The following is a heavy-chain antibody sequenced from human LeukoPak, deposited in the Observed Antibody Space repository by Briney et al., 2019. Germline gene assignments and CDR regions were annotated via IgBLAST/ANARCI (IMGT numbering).Heavy chain of an antibody. CDR3: ARGGTTAYYYYYYMDV. V-gene: IGHV3-21*01. J-gene: IGHJ6*03. CDR1: GFTFSSYS. CDR2: ISSSSSYI. Sequence: KPGGSLGLSCAASGFTFSSYSMNWVRQAPGKGLEWVSSISSSSSYIYYADSVKGRFTISRDNAKNSLYLQMNSLRAEDTAVYYCARGGTTAYYYYYYMDVWGKGTTVTVSS. D-gene: IGHD1-26*01.